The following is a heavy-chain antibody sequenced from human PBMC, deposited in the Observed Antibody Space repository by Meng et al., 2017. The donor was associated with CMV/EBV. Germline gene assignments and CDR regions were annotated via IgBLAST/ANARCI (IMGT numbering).Heavy chain of an antibody. D-gene: IGHD6-6*01. CDR1: GYTFTGYY. J-gene: IGHJ6*02. V-gene: IGHV1-2*02. CDR3: ARDLRVVAARPYANYYGMDV. CDR2: INPNSGGT. Sequence: SVKVSCKASGYTFTGYYMHWVRQAPGQGLEWMGWINPNSGGTNYAQKFQGRVTMTRDTSISTAYMELSRLRSDDTAVYYCARDLRVVAARPYANYYGMDVWGQGTTVTVSS.